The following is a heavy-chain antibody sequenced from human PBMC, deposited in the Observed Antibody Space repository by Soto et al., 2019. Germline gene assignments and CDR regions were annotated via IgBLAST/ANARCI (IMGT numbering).Heavy chain of an antibody. CDR1: GYTFTSYY. D-gene: IGHD6-19*01. J-gene: IGHJ4*02. Sequence: QVQLVQSGAEVKKPGASEKVSCKASGYTFTSYYMHWVRQAPGQGLEWMGIIDPSGGSTSYAQKFQGRVTLTRDTSTSTVYMELSSLRSEDTAVYYWACNLGWSSGWYNWGQGPLVTGSS. V-gene: IGHV1-46*01. CDR3: ACNLGWSSGWYN. CDR2: IDPSGGST.